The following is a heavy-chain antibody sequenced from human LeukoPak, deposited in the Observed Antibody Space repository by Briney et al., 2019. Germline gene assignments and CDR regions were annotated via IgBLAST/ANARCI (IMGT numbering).Heavy chain of an antibody. CDR1: GGTFSNYA. Sequence: GASVKVSCKASGGTFSNYAISWVRQAPGQALEWKGGIIAIVGSANYAQKFQGRVTITADESTSTAYMELSSLRSEATAVYYCAREPWPRARIAVAGYWGRGTLVTVSS. CDR2: IIAIVGSA. D-gene: IGHD6-19*01. J-gene: IGHJ4*02. CDR3: AREPWPRARIAVAGY. V-gene: IGHV1-69*13.